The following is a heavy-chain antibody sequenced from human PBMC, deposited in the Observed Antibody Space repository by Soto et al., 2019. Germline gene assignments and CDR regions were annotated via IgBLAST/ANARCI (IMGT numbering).Heavy chain of an antibody. J-gene: IGHJ4*02. CDR2: INSDGSST. Sequence: EVQLVESGGGLVQPGGSLRLSCAASGFTFSSYWMHWVRQAPGKGLVWVSRINSDGSSTSYADSVKGRFTISRDNAKNTLDLQMNSRRAEDKAGYYCARATRGHFDYWGQGTLVTVSS. CDR1: GFTFSSYW. CDR3: ARATRGHFDY. V-gene: IGHV3-74*01.